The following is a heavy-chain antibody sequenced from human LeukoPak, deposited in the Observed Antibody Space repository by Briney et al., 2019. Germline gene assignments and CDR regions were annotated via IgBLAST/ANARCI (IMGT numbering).Heavy chain of an antibody. CDR2: INHSGST. Sequence: PSETLSLTCAVYGGSFSGYYWSWIRQPPGKGLEWIGEINHSGSTNYNPSLKSRVTISVDTSKNQFSLKLSSVTAADTAVYYCARVNPGDWFDPWGQGTLVTVSS. V-gene: IGHV4-34*01. CDR1: GGSFSGYY. J-gene: IGHJ5*02. CDR3: ARVNPGDWFDP.